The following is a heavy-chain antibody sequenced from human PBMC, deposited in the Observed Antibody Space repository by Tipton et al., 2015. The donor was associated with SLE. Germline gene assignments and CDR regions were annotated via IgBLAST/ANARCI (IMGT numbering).Heavy chain of an antibody. Sequence: TLSLTCTVSGASISSGDYHWSWIRQPPGKGLEWIGYIYYSGSTNYNPSLKSRVTISVDTSKNQFSLKLSSVTAADTAVYYCASDGDDSSGAFDIWGQGTMVTVSS. CDR1: GASISSGDYH. CDR3: ASDGDDSSGAFDI. CDR2: IYYSGST. V-gene: IGHV4-61*08. J-gene: IGHJ3*02. D-gene: IGHD3-22*01.